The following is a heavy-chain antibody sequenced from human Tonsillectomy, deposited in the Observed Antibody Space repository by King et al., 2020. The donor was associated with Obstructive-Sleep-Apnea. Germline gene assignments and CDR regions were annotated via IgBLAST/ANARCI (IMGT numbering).Heavy chain of an antibody. CDR1: GFTLSSRS. D-gene: IGHD2-21*02. J-gene: IGHJ4*02. CDR3: ARGGGRGGDCYEA. V-gene: IGHV3-30*04. Sequence: VQLVESGGDVVQPGGSLRLSCAASGFTLSSRSMHWVRQAPGKGLEWVADITYDGITKFYAESVRGRFTISRDDSKNTLYVEMNNLREEDTAIYYCARGGGRGGDCYEAWGQGTQVIVSS. CDR2: ITYDGITK.